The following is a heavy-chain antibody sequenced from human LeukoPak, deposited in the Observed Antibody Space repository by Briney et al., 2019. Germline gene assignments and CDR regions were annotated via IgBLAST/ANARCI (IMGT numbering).Heavy chain of an antibody. D-gene: IGHD3-22*01. CDR2: FDPEDGET. Sequence: GASVKVSCKASGYTFTSYDINWVRQAPGKGLEWMGGFDPEDGETIYAQKFQGRVTMTEDTSTDTAYMELTSLRSEDTAVYYCAILNDYYDTSGYYWGQGTLVTVSS. CDR1: GYTFTSYD. J-gene: IGHJ4*02. CDR3: AILNDYYDTSGYY. V-gene: IGHV1-24*01.